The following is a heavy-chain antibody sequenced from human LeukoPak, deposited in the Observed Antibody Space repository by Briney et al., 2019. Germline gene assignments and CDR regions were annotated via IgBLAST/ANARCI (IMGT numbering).Heavy chain of an antibody. D-gene: IGHD6-19*01. CDR2: MNPNSGNT. CDR1: GYTFTSYD. V-gene: IGHV1-8*03. CDR3: ARGGIAVAGKLTD. Sequence: ASVTVSCKASGYTFTSYDINWVRQATGQGLEWMGWMNPNSGNTGYAQKFQGRVTITRNTSISTAYMELSSLRSEDTAVYYCARGGIAVAGKLTDWGQGTLVTVSS. J-gene: IGHJ4*02.